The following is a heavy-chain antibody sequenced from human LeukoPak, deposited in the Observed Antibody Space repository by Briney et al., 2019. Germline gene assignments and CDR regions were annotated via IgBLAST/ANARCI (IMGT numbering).Heavy chain of an antibody. CDR2: IIPIFGTA. CDR3: ARGPFSSSWSIDY. J-gene: IGHJ4*02. Sequence: SVKVSCKASGGTFSSYAISWVRQAPGQGLEWMGGIIPIFGTANYAQKFQGRVTITADESTSTAYMELSSLRSEDTAVYYCARGPFSSSWSIDYWGQGTLVTVSS. CDR1: GGTFSSYA. D-gene: IGHD6-13*01. V-gene: IGHV1-69*13.